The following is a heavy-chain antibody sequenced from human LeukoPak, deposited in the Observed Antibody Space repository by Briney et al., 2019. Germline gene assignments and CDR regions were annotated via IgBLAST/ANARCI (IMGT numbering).Heavy chain of an antibody. CDR3: AKGDCGSSSCTRLDN. D-gene: IGHD2-2*01. Sequence: GRSLRLSCAASGFTFDDYAMHWVRQAPGKGLDWVSVISWNDGGVGYAASVKGRFTISRDNAKKSLFLQMNSLRPEDTALYYCAKGDCGSSSCTRLDNWGQGTLVTGSS. CDR1: GFTFDDYA. CDR2: ISWNDGGV. J-gene: IGHJ4*02. V-gene: IGHV3-9*01.